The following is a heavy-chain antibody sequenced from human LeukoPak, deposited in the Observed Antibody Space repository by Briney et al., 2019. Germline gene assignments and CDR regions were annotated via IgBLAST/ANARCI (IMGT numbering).Heavy chain of an antibody. CDR3: ARDGTRYGDYVDYYYYGMDV. J-gene: IGHJ6*02. CDR2: IYSGGST. V-gene: IGHV3-53*01. CDR1: GFTVRSYY. Sequence: PGGSLRLSCAASGFTVRSYYMAWVRQAPGKGLEWVSVIYSGGSTYYADSVKGRFTISRDNSKNTLYLQMNSLRAEDTAVYYCARDGTRYGDYVDYYYYGMDVWGQGTTVTVSS. D-gene: IGHD4-17*01.